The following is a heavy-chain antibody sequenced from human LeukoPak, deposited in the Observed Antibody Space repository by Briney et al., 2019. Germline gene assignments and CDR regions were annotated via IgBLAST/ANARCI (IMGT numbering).Heavy chain of an antibody. CDR3: ARFVRNRYYYGMDV. D-gene: IGHD2/OR15-2a*01. CDR1: GGSISRYY. V-gene: IGHV4-59*01. CDR2: IYYSGSP. Sequence: SETLSLTCTVPGGSISRYYWSWIRQPPGKGLERIWYIYYSGSPTYNPPLKSRVSISVDTSKNQFSLKLSSVTAADTAVYYCARFVRNRYYYGMDVWGQGTTVTVSS. J-gene: IGHJ6*02.